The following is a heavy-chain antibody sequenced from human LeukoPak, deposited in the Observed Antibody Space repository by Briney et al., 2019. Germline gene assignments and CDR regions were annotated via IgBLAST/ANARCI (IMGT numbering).Heavy chain of an antibody. D-gene: IGHD6-13*01. J-gene: IGHJ4*02. V-gene: IGHV4-4*07. Sequence: SETLSLTCTVSGGSISGYYWSWIRQPAGKGLEWIGRIYTSGTTHDNPSLKSRVTMSVDTSKNQVSLKVSSVTAADTAVYYCARRSSSWNGVDYWGQGTLVTVSS. CDR1: GGSISGYY. CDR3: ARRSSSWNGVDY. CDR2: IYTSGTT.